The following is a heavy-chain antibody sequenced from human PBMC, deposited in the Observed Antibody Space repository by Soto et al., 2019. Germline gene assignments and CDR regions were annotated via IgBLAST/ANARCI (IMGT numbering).Heavy chain of an antibody. Sequence: EVQLVESGGGLVQPGRSLRLSCVVSGFSFDDYAMHWVRQVPGKGLEWVSGISWNSGSIGYADSVRGRVTISRDNAKNSLYLQVNSLRTEDTALYYCARGLRPYYYSGMDVRGQGTTVIVSS. CDR2: ISWNSGSI. CDR1: GFSFDDYA. V-gene: IGHV3-9*01. D-gene: IGHD4-17*01. CDR3: ARGLRPYYYSGMDV. J-gene: IGHJ6*02.